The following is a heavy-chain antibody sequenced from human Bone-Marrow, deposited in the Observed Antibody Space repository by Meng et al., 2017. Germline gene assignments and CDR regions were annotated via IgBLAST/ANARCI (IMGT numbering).Heavy chain of an antibody. V-gene: IGHV4-38-2*01. CDR3: ARFRTIFDAFDI. Sequence: SETLSLTCAVSGYSISSGYYWGWIRQPPGKGLEWIGSIYHSGSTYYNPSLKSRVTISVDTSKNQFSLKLSSVTAAVTAVYYCARFRTIFDAFDIWGQGTMVTVSS. J-gene: IGHJ3*02. CDR1: GYSISSGYY. CDR2: IYHSGST. D-gene: IGHD3-9*01.